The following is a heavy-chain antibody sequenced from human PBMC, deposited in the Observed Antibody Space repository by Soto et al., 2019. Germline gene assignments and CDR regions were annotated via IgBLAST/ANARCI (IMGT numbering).Heavy chain of an antibody. CDR2: ISSSASYM. J-gene: IGHJ4*02. CDR3: ARECVDTVTSITIPFDY. D-gene: IGHD5-12*01. CDR1: RSTVSSSD. V-gene: IGHV3-21*01. Sequence: NPXGILGLSCATSRSTVSSSDRNCVQETPGKGLEWVSFISSSASYMYYADSLKGRFTISRDNSKKSLYLQMNSLRADDTAVYYCARECVDTVTSITIPFDYWGQGARVIVSS.